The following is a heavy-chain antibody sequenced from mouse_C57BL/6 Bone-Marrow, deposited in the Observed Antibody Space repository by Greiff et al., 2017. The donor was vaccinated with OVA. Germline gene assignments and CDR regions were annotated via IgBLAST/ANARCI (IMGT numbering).Heavy chain of an antibody. D-gene: IGHD1-1*01. CDR2: IWRGGST. CDR1: GFSLTSYG. J-gene: IGHJ3*01. Sequence: VKLMESGPGLVQPSQSLSITCTVSGFSLTSYGVHWVRQSPGKGLEWLGVIWRGGSTDYNAAFMSRLSITKDNSKSQVFFKMNSLQADDTAIYYCAKNEYYYGSSLPFAYWGQGTLVTVSA. CDR3: AKNEYYYGSSLPFAY. V-gene: IGHV2-5*01.